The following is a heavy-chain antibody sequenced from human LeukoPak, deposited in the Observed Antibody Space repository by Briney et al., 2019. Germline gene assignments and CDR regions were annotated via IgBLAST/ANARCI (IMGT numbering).Heavy chain of an antibody. J-gene: IGHJ5*02. CDR2: INHSGST. Sequence: PSETLSLTCAVYGGSFSGYYRSWIRQPPGKGLEWIGEINHSGSTNYNPSLKSRVTISVDTSKNQFSLKLSSVTAADTAVYYCARASIAVVGRWFDPWGQGTLVTVSS. D-gene: IGHD6-19*01. CDR1: GGSFSGYY. CDR3: ARASIAVVGRWFDP. V-gene: IGHV4-34*01.